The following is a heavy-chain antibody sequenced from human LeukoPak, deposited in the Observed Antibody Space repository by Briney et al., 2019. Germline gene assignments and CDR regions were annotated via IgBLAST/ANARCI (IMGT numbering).Heavy chain of an antibody. D-gene: IGHD3-22*01. CDR2: ISGGGHST. J-gene: IGHJ6*03. Sequence: PGGSLRLSCAASGFTFSDHAMTWVRQAPGKGLEWVSAISGGGHSTYYADSVRGRFTLSRDNSKNTLSLQMNSLTAEDTAFYFCARDAWGYYDSSGYSFGSQYYMDVWGRGTTVTVSS. CDR3: ARDAWGYYDSSGYSFGSQYYMDV. V-gene: IGHV3-23*01. CDR1: GFTFSDHA.